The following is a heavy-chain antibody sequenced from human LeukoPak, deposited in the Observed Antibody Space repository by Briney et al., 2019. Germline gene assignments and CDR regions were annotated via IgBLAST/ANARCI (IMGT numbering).Heavy chain of an antibody. CDR2: ISHSGST. CDR3: ARRAIVADY. V-gene: IGHV4-34*01. Sequence: SETLSLTCAVYGGSFSGYYWSWIRQPPGKGLEWIGEISHSGSTNYNPSLKSRVTISVDTSKNQFSLKLSSVTAADTAVYYCARRAIVADYWGQGTLVTVSS. D-gene: IGHD5-12*01. CDR1: GGSFSGYY. J-gene: IGHJ4*02.